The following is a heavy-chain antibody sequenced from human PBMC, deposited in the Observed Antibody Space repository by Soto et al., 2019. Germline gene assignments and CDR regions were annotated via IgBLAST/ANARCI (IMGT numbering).Heavy chain of an antibody. Sequence: SLKISCNGSGYRFTSYWISWVLQMPGKGLEWMGRIDPSDSYTNYSPSFQGHVTISTDKSISTAYLQWSSLKASDTAIYYCARHRGSSSSFMYVWGQGTTVTVSS. CDR3: ARHRGSSSSFMYV. CDR2: IDPSDSYT. J-gene: IGHJ6*02. V-gene: IGHV5-10-1*01. D-gene: IGHD6-6*01. CDR1: GYRFTSYW.